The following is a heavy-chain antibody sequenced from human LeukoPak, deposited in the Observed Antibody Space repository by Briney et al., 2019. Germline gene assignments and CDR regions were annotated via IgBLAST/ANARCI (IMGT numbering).Heavy chain of an antibody. CDR2: ISSGTSI. Sequence: TGGSLRLSCAVSGFTFTTYSMNWVRQAPGKGLEWVSYISSGTSIYYADSVKGRFTISRDNAKMSLYLQMNSLRDEDTAVYYCVRDYDKTGRAFDIWGQGTMVTVSS. CDR1: GFTFTTYS. V-gene: IGHV3-48*02. J-gene: IGHJ3*02. CDR3: VRDYDKTGRAFDI. D-gene: IGHD3-22*01.